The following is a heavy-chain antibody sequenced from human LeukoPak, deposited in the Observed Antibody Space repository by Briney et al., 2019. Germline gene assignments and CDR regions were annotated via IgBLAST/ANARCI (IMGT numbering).Heavy chain of an antibody. J-gene: IGHJ3*02. D-gene: IGHD3-10*01. CDR2: INHGGST. V-gene: IGHV4-34*01. CDR3: ARDGNTVTSETYYDSGAFDI. Sequence: PSETLSLTCAVYGGSFSGYYWRWSWIRQPPGKGLEWIGEINHGGSTNYNPSLESRVTISVDTSKNQFSLRLTSVTAADTAVYYCARDGNTVTSETYYDSGAFDIWGQGTMVTVSS. CDR1: GGSFSGYY.